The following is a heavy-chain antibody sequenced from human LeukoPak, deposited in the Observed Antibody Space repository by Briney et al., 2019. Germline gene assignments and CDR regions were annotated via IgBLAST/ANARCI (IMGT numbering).Heavy chain of an antibody. CDR3: ARDLSGTYWGGFDY. V-gene: IGHV1-2*02. D-gene: IGHD1-26*01. CDR1: GYTFTGYY. CDR2: INPNSGGT. J-gene: IGHJ4*02. Sequence: GGSVKVSCKASGYTFTGYYMHWVRQAPGQGLEWMGWINPNSGGTNYAQKFQGRDTMTRDTSISTAYMELSRLSSDDTAVYYCARDLSGTYWGGFDYWGLGTLVTVSS.